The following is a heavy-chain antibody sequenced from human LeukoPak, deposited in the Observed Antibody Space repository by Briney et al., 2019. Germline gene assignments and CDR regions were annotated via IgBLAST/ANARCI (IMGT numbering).Heavy chain of an antibody. J-gene: IGHJ4*02. V-gene: IGHV4-61*01. CDR1: GGSVSSGNYY. Sequence: SETLSLTCTVSGGSVSSGNYYWSWIRQPPGKGLEWIGYIFYSGSTKYNPSLKSRVTISVDTSKNQFSLKVSSVTAADTAVYYCARGPYCGDDCYFDSWGRGTLFTVSS. CDR2: IFYSGST. CDR3: ARGPYCGDDCYFDS. D-gene: IGHD2-21*01.